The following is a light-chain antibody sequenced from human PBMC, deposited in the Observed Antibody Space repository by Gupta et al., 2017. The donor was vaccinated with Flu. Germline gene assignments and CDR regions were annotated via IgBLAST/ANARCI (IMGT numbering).Light chain of an antibody. J-gene: IGLJ3*02. CDR3: SSYTSSNSLE. CDR2: EVI. V-gene: IGLV2-14*01. CDR1: SSDVGGYNY. Sequence: SALTQPASLSGSPGHSITISCTGTSSDVGGYNYVSWYQHHPGKAPKLMIYEVINRPSGVSNRFSGSKSGNTASLTISGLQAEDEADYYCSSYTSSNSLEFGGGTKLTVL.